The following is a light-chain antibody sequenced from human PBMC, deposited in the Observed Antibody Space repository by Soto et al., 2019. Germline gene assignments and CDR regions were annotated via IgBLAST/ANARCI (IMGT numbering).Light chain of an antibody. V-gene: IGLV2-14*01. Sequence: QSALTQRASVSGSPGQSITISCTGTSSDVGGYNYVSWYQQHPGKAPKLMIYDVSNRPSGVSNRFSGSKSGNTASLTISGLQAEDEADYYFSSYTSSSTLLYVFGIGTKLTVL. CDR3: SSYTSSSTLLYV. J-gene: IGLJ1*01. CDR2: DVS. CDR1: SSDVGGYNY.